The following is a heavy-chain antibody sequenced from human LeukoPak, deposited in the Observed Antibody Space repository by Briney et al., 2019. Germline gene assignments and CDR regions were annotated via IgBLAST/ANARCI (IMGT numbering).Heavy chain of an antibody. Sequence: SQTLSLTCTVSGGSISSGDYHWSWIRQPPGKGLEWIGYIYYSGSTYYNPSLKSRVTISVDTSKNQFSLKLSSVTAADTAVYYCARDVDYGDYGLLYWGQGTLVTVSS. J-gene: IGHJ4*02. CDR1: GGSISSGDYH. CDR2: IYYSGST. CDR3: ARDVDYGDYGLLY. V-gene: IGHV4-30-4*01. D-gene: IGHD4-17*01.